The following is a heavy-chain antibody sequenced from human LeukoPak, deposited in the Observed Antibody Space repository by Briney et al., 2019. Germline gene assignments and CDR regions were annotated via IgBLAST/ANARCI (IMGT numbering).Heavy chain of an antibody. CDR1: GGSFSAYDY. D-gene: IGHD5-12*01. V-gene: IGHV4-34*01. Sequence: SETLSLTCGVYGGSFSAYDYWIWIRQPPGKGLEWIGEFNHNGITSYNPSLKSRVTISIDTSKNQFSLKLNSVTAADTAVFYCARDPGYSNSPYYLDYWGQGTLVTVSS. CDR2: FNHNGIT. CDR3: ARDPGYSNSPYYLDY. J-gene: IGHJ4*02.